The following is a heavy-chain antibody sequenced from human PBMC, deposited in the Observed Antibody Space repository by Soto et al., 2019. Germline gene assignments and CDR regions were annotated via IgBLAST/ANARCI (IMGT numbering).Heavy chain of an antibody. V-gene: IGHV3-30*03. CDR3: AMPIPRWIYLYGMDV. D-gene: IGHD5-12*01. Sequence: QLVESGGRGVQPGTSLRLSCEASEFTFSSYAMHWVRQAPGRGLEWVALISFDGTKEYYADSVKGRFIISRDNSNSMVYLQMDSLTPEDTAIYYCAMPIPRWIYLYGMDVWGQGTTVTVSS. CDR1: EFTFSSYA. J-gene: IGHJ6*02. CDR2: ISFDGTKE.